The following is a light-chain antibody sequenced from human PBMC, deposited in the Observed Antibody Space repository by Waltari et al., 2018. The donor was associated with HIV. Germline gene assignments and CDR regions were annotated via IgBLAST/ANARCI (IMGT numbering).Light chain of an antibody. V-gene: IGLV1-44*01. CDR1: SPKTGSNI. CDR3: AAWDDSLNAWV. Sequence: QSVLTQPPSASGTPGQRVSIPCSGSSPKTGSNIVNWYQQLQGTAPKLLIYSNNQRPSGVPDRFSGSKSGTSASLAISGLQSEDEADYYCAAWDDSLNAWVFGGGTKLTVL. J-gene: IGLJ3*02. CDR2: SNN.